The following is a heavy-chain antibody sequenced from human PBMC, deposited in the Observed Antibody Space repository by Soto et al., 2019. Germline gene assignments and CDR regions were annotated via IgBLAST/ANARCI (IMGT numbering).Heavy chain of an antibody. CDR1: GFTFSTYT. J-gene: IGHJ4*02. V-gene: IGHV3-64*07. CDR3: ATKEGFDY. Sequence: VQLVESGGGLVQPGGSLRLSCAASGFTFSTYTMHWVRQAPGKGLEYLSAISSNGDSTYYADSVKGRFTISRDNSKNTLYLQMGSLRVEDMAVYYCATKEGFDYWGQGTLVTVSS. CDR2: ISSNGDST.